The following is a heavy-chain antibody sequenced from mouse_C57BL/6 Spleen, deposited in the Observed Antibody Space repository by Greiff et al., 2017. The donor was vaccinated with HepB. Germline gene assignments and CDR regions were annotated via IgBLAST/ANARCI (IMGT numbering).Heavy chain of an antibody. D-gene: IGHD1-1*01. Sequence: EVKLQQSGPELVKPGASVKIPCKASGYTFTDYNMDWVKQSHGKSLEWIGDINPNNGGTIYNQKFKGKATLTVDKSSSTAYMELRSLTSEDTAVYYCARMPTTVVATRGFAYWGQGTLVTVSA. CDR1: GYTFTDYN. CDR3: ARMPTTVVATRGFAY. CDR2: INPNNGGT. V-gene: IGHV1-18*01. J-gene: IGHJ3*01.